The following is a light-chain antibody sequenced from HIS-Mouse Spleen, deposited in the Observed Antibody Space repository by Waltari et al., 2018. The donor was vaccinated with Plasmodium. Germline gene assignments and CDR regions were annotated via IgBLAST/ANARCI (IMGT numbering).Light chain of an antibody. V-gene: IGKV3-15*01. J-gene: IGKJ3*01. CDR3: QQYNNWSFT. CDR2: GAS. Sequence: EIEMTQSPAPLSVAPGERATRSCRASQSVSSNLAWYQQKPGQAPRLLIYGASTRATGIPARFSGSGSGTEFTLTISSLQSEDFAVYYCQQYNNWSFTFGPGTKVDIK. CDR1: QSVSSN.